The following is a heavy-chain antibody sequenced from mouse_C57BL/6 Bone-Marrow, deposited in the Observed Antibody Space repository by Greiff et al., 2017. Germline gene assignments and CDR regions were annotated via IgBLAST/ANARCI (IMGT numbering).Heavy chain of an antibody. D-gene: IGHD3-3*01. CDR3: ARGVGDYAMDY. Sequence: VQLQQSGTELVKPGASVQLSCKASGYTFTSYWMHWVKQRPGQGLEWIGNINPSNGGTNYNEKFKSKATLTVDKSSSPAYMQLSSLTSEDSAVYYCARGVGDYAMDYWGQGTSVTVSS. V-gene: IGHV1-53*01. CDR2: INPSNGGT. J-gene: IGHJ4*01. CDR1: GYTFTSYW.